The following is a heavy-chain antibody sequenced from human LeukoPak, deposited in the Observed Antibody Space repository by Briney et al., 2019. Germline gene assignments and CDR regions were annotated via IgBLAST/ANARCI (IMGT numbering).Heavy chain of an antibody. V-gene: IGHV3-33*01. Sequence: GGSLRLSCAASGFTFSSYGMHWVRQAPGKGLEWVAVIWYDGSNKYYADSVKGRFTISRDNSKNTLYLQMNSLRAEDTAVYYCARDQGGYDSGDWFDPWGQGTLVTVSS. J-gene: IGHJ5*02. CDR1: GFTFSSYG. D-gene: IGHD5-12*01. CDR2: IWYDGSNK. CDR3: ARDQGGYDSGDWFDP.